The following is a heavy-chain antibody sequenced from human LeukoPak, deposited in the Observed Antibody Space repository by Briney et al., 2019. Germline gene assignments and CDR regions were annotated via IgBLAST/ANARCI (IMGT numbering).Heavy chain of an antibody. D-gene: IGHD1-26*01. CDR1: GGSISSSSYY. V-gene: IGHV4-61*05. CDR3: ARHQWVPAFDI. Sequence: SETLSLTCTVSGGSISSSSYYRGWIRQPPGKGLEWIGYMYYSGSTNYNPSLKSRVTISIDMSKNQFSLKLSSVTAADTAVYYCARHQWVPAFDIWGQGTMVTVSS. J-gene: IGHJ3*02. CDR2: MYYSGST.